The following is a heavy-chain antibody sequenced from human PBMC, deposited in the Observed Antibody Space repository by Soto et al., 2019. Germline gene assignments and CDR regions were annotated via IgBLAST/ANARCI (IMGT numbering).Heavy chain of an antibody. CDR2: INHSGST. V-gene: IGHV4-34*01. CDR3: ARGPMIVVVIRNWFDP. J-gene: IGHJ5*02. Sequence: SETLSLTCAVYGGSFSGYYWSWIRQPPGKGLEWIGEINHSGSTNYNPSLKSRVTISVDTSKNQFSLKLSSVTAADTAVYYCARGPMIVVVIRNWFDPWGQGTLVTSPQ. CDR1: GGSFSGYY. D-gene: IGHD3-22*01.